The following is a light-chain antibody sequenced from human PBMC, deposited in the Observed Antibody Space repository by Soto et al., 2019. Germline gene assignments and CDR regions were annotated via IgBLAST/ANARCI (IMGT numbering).Light chain of an antibody. CDR1: RSDVGGYNY. Sequence: QSALPQPASVSGSLEQSVTISCAGTRSDVGGYNYVSWYQHYPARDPKLLIYDVSNRPSGVSSRFSGSKSGNTASLTSSGLQVVDEADYYCSSYTTNDTPVFGGGTQLTVL. CDR3: SSYTTNDTPV. J-gene: IGLJ7*01. V-gene: IGLV2-14*03. CDR2: DVS.